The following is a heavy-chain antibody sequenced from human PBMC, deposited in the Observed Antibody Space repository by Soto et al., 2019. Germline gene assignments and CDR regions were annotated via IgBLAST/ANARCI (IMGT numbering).Heavy chain of an antibody. J-gene: IGHJ4*02. V-gene: IGHV1-8*01. CDR3: ARGPDYCSSTSCQTNPYYFDY. CDR1: GYTFTCYD. CDR2: MNPNSGNT. D-gene: IGHD2-2*01. Sequence: ASVEVSCKASGYTFTCYDINWVRQATGQGLEWMGWMNPNSGNTGYAQKFQGRVTMTRNTSISTAYMELSSLRSEDTAVYYCARGPDYCSSTSCQTNPYYFDYWGQGTLVTVSS.